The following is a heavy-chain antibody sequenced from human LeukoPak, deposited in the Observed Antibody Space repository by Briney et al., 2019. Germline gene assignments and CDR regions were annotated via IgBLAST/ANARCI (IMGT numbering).Heavy chain of an antibody. J-gene: IGHJ4*02. D-gene: IGHD3-10*01. CDR2: ISAYNGNT. CDR3: ASQINYGSGSYGVVY. Sequence: ASVKVSCKASGYTFTSYDINWVRQATGQGLEWMGWISAYNGNTNYAQKLQGRVTMTTDTSTSTAYMELRSLRSDDTAVYYCASQINYGSGSYGVVYWGQGTLVTVSS. V-gene: IGHV1-18*01. CDR1: GYTFTSYD.